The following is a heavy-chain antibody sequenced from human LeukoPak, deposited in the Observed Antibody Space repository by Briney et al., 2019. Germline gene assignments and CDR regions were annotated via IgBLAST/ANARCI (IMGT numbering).Heavy chain of an antibody. D-gene: IGHD3-10*01. J-gene: IGHJ4*02. V-gene: IGHV1-3*01. CDR3: AKDEEYMVRGVIIRGIVDY. CDR2: INAGNGNT. Sequence: GASVKVSCKASGYTFTSYAMHWVRQAPGQRPEWMGWINAGNGNTKYSQKFQGRVTITRDTSASTAYMELSSPRSEDTAVYYCAKDEEYMVRGVIIRGIVDYWGQGTLVTVSS. CDR1: GYTFTSYA.